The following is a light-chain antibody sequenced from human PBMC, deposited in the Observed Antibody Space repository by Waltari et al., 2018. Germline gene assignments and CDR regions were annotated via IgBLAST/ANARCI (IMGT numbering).Light chain of an antibody. Sequence: QSVLTQPPSASGTPGQKVTISCSGGSSNIGSNYVNWYQHLAGSAPKLLFYRDNQRHSWVPARFSVSKCGSSASLAISDLRPEDEAAYYCASWDFSLSVCVFGGGSRLTVL. CDR2: RDN. V-gene: IGLV1-47*01. CDR3: ASWDFSLSVCV. CDR1: SSNIGSNY. J-gene: IGLJ3*02.